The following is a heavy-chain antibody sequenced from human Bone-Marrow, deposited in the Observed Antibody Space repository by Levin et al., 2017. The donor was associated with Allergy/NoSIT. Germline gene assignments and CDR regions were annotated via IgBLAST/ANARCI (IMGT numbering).Heavy chain of an antibody. J-gene: IGHJ3*02. D-gene: IGHD6-19*01. CDR1: GLTVSSSY. Sequence: PGGSLRLSCAASGLTVSSSYMHWVRQAPGRGLEWFSCILLCFFTSPSSSFLGSFTISRDNSKNTLYLQMNSLRAEDTAMYYCAKEGVRSSGGNDALDIWGQGTMVTVSS. CDR3: AKEGVRSSGGNDALDI. V-gene: IGHV3-66*01. CDR2: ILLCFFT.